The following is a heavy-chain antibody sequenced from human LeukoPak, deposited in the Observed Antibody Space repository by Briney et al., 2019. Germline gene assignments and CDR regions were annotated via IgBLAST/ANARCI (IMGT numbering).Heavy chain of an antibody. D-gene: IGHD1-1*01. V-gene: IGHV1-46*01. J-gene: IGHJ6*02. CDR1: GYTFTNYY. CDR3: ARGEASYIWNARDYYYGMDV. Sequence: ASVKVSCKASGYTFTNYYMHWVRQAPGQGLEWMGIINPSGGSTTYEQKFQGRVTMTRDTSTSTVYMELSSLGSEDTAVYYCARGEASYIWNARDYYYGMDVWGQGTTVTVSS. CDR2: INPSGGST.